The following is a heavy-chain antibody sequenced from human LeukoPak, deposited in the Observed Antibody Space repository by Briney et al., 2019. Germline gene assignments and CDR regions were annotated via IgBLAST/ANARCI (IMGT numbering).Heavy chain of an antibody. D-gene: IGHD1-26*01. V-gene: IGHV4-61*01. Sequence: SETLSLTCTVSGGSVCSGSYYWSWIRQPPGKDLEGMGFIYDSGSTNYNASLKSRVSISVATSKNQLSLKLSYVTAADTAVYYCAREIVGLGYFDYWGKGTLVTVSS. CDR2: IYDSGST. CDR3: AREIVGLGYFDY. J-gene: IGHJ4*02. CDR1: GGSVCSGSYY.